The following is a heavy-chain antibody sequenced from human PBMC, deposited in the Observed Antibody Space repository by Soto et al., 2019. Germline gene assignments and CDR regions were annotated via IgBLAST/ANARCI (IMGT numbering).Heavy chain of an antibody. D-gene: IGHD3-10*01. J-gene: IGHJ5*02. CDR2: ISGSGGST. V-gene: IGHV3-23*01. CDR3: AKDLQYYYGSGSWFDP. CDR1: GFPFSMYA. Sequence: GGSLRLSCAASGFPFSMYAMTWVRQAPGKGLEWVSAISGSGGSTYYADSVKGRFTISRDNSKNTLYLQMNSLRAEDTAVYYCAKDLQYYYGSGSWFDPWGQGTLVTVSS.